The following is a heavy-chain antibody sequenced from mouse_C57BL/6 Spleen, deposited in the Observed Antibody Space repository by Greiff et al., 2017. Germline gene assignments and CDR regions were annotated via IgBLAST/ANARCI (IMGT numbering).Heavy chain of an antibody. CDR3: ARSGDYGNGDFDV. Sequence: VQLKESGPELVKPGASVKIPCKASGYTFTDYNMDWVKQSHGKSLEWIGDINPNNGGTIYNQKFKGKATLTVDKSSSTAYMELRSLTSEDTAVYYCARSGDYGNGDFDVWGTGTTVTVSS. CDR1: GYTFTDYN. CDR2: INPNNGGT. V-gene: IGHV1-18*01. D-gene: IGHD2-1*01. J-gene: IGHJ1*03.